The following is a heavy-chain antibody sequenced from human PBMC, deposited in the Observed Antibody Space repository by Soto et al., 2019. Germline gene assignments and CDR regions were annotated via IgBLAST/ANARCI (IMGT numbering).Heavy chain of an antibody. CDR1: GFTFSGSA. CDR3: TRMNDYSDYYYYYGMDV. Sequence: EVQLVESGGGLVQPGGSLKLSCAASGFTFSGSAMHWVRQASGKGLEWVGRIRSKANSYATAYAASVKGRLTISSDDSKNTAYLQMNSLKTEDTAVYYCTRMNDYSDYYYYYGMDVWGQGTTVTVSS. D-gene: IGHD4-4*01. J-gene: IGHJ6*02. CDR2: IRSKANSYAT. V-gene: IGHV3-73*02.